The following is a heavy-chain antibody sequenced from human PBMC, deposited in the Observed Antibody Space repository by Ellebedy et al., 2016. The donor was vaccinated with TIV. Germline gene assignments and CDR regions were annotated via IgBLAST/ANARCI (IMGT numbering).Heavy chain of an antibody. Sequence: GESLKISCAASGFTFSSYGMQWVRQAPGKGLEWVAVIWYDGSNKYYADSVKGRFNISRDNSKNTLYLQMNSLRAEDTAVYYCANGEEWSGGSKFYYYGMDVWGQGTTVTVSS. V-gene: IGHV3-33*06. CDR1: GFTFSSYG. J-gene: IGHJ6*02. CDR2: IWYDGSNK. CDR3: ANGEEWSGGSKFYYYGMDV. D-gene: IGHD3-3*01.